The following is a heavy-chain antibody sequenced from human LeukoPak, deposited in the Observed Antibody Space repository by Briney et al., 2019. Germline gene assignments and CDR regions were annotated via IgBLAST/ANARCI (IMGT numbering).Heavy chain of an antibody. J-gene: IGHJ3*02. D-gene: IGHD3-10*01. Sequence: SETLSLTCAVYGGSFSGYYWSWIRQPPGKGLEWIGEINHSGSTNYNPSLKSRVTISVDTSKNQFSLKLSFVTAADTAVYYCARSVELDAFDIWGQGTMVTVSS. V-gene: IGHV4-34*01. CDR3: ARSVELDAFDI. CDR2: INHSGST. CDR1: GGSFSGYY.